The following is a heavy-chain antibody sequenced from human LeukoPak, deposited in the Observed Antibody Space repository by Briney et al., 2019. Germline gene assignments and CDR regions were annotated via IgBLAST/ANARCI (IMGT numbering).Heavy chain of an antibody. CDR1: GGSISSYY. CDR3: ARHDFWSGINY. D-gene: IGHD3-3*01. J-gene: IGHJ4*02. V-gene: IGHV4-59*08. Sequence: LETLSLTCTVSGGSISSYYWSWIRQPPGRGLEWIGYIYYSGSTNYNPSLKSRVTISVDTSKNQFSLKLSSVTAADTAVYYCARHDFWSGINYWGQGTLVTVSS. CDR2: IYYSGST.